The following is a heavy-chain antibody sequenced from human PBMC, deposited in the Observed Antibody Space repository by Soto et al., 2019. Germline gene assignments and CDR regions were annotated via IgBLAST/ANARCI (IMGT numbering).Heavy chain of an antibody. CDR2: IYGDGTT. CDR1: GFAVSSKY. CDR3: VQTTGWPGFDF. D-gene: IGHD6-19*01. Sequence: EVQLVESGGGLIQPGGSPRLSCAASGFAVSSKYMTWVRQAPGKGLEWVSVIYGDGTTYYADSVKGRFTISRDTSKNTLYLQMNSLRAEDTAVYYCVQTTGWPGFDFWGQGTLVTVSS. J-gene: IGHJ4*02. V-gene: IGHV3-53*01.